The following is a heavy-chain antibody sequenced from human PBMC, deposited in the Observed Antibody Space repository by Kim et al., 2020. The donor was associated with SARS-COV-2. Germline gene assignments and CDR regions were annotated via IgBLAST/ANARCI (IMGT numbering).Heavy chain of an antibody. V-gene: IGHV4-31*03. CDR3: ARDGARGDRRLDP. CDR2: IYYSGST. J-gene: IGHJ5*02. Sequence: SETLSLTCTVSGGSISSGGYYWSWIRQHPGKGLEWIGYIYYSGSTYYNPSLKSRVTISVDTSKNQFSLKLSSVTAADTAVYYCARDGARGDRRLDPWGQGTLVTVSS. D-gene: IGHD3-10*01. CDR1: GGSISSGGYY.